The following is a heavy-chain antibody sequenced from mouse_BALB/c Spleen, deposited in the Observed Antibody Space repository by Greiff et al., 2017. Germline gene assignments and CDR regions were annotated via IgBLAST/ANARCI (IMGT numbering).Heavy chain of an antibody. J-gene: IGHJ1*01. V-gene: IGHV5-9*04. D-gene: IGHD2-2*01. CDR2: ISSGGGNT. CDR1: GFTFSSYT. Sequence: EVQLVESGGGLVKPGGSLKLSCAASGFTFSSYTMSWVRQTPEKRLEWVATISSGGGNTYYPDSVKGRFTISRDNAKNNLYLQMSSLKSEDTAMYYCARRVGYYWYFDVWGAGTTVTVSS. CDR3: ARRVGYYWYFDV.